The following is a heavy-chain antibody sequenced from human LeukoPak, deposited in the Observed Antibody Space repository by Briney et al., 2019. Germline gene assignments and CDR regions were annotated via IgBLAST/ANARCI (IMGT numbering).Heavy chain of an antibody. Sequence: GGSLRLSCAASGFTFSNYWMSWVRQAPGKGLEWVANIKQDGSEKYYVDSVKGRFTISRDNAKNSLYLQVNSLRAEDTAVYYCARDHLVGMPYSWGQGTLVTVSS. CDR1: GFTFSNYW. CDR3: ARDHLVGMPYS. CDR2: IKQDGSEK. V-gene: IGHV3-7*01. D-gene: IGHD1-26*01. J-gene: IGHJ4*02.